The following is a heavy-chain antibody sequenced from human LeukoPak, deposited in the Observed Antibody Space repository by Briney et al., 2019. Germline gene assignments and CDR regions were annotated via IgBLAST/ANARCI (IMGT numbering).Heavy chain of an antibody. CDR3: ARGKYSSSWYAQCNWFDP. CDR1: GVSISSYY. CDR2: IYYSGST. V-gene: IGHV4-59*08. Sequence: PSETLSLTCTVSGVSISSYYWSWIRQPPGKGLEWIGYIYYSGSTNYNPSLKSRVTISVDTSKNQFSLKLSSVTAADTAVYYCARGKYSSSWYAQCNWFDPWGQGTLVTVSS. J-gene: IGHJ5*02. D-gene: IGHD6-13*01.